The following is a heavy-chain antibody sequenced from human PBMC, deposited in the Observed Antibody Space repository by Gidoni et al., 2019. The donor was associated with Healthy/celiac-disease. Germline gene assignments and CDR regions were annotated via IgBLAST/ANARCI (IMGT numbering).Heavy chain of an antibody. CDR3: AKDLPTGTDHTYYYGMDV. CDR2: ISYDGSNK. V-gene: IGHV3-30*18. Sequence: QVQLVESGGGVVQPGRSLRLSCAASGFTFSSYGMHWVRQAPGKGLEWVAVISYDGSNKYYADSVKGRFTISRDNSKNTLYLQMNSLRAEDTAVYYCAKDLPTGTDHTYYYGMDVWGQGTTVTVSS. CDR1: GFTFSSYG. J-gene: IGHJ6*02.